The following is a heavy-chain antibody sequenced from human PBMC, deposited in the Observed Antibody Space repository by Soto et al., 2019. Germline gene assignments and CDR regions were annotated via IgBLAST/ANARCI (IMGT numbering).Heavy chain of an antibody. V-gene: IGHV3-23*01. J-gene: IGHJ4*02. CDR2: IGASGDIT. CDR3: AKDDFTDRGDDYFDY. Sequence: EVQLLESGGGLVQPGGSLRLSCAASGFSFTNFAMSWVRQAPGKGLEWVAGIGASGDITWYADSVKGRLSISRDNSKNTLHLQLNSLRFEDTAAYYCAKDDFTDRGDDYFDYWGPGTLVTVSS. CDR1: GFSFTNFA. D-gene: IGHD2-21*02.